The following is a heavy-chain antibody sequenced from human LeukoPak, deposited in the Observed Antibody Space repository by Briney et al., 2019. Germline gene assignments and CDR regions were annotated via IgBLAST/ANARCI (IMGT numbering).Heavy chain of an antibody. V-gene: IGHV4-39*02. J-gene: IGHJ4*02. CDR2: LYHSGST. CDR1: GGSITSNSDY. Sequence: SETLSLTCTVSGGSITSNSDYWGWIRQPPGKGLEWMGGLYHSGSTHYNPSLKSRVTISVDTSRNQFSLRLTSVTAADTAVYYCARDASSRPWSYWGQGTLVTVSS. D-gene: IGHD2-15*01. CDR3: ARDASSRPWSY.